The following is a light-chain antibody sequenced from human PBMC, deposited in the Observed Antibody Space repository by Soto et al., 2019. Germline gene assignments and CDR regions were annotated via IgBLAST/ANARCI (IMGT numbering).Light chain of an antibody. CDR3: QLYGNSPPRT. J-gene: IGKJ1*01. V-gene: IGKV3-20*01. CDR2: GAS. CDR1: QSVSSSY. Sequence: EIVLTQSPGTLSLSPGERATLSCRASQSVSSSYLGWYQQKPGQAPRLLIYGASSRATGIPDRFSGSGSGTDFTLTIARLAPEDFVVYYCQLYGNSPPRTFGQGTKVEIK.